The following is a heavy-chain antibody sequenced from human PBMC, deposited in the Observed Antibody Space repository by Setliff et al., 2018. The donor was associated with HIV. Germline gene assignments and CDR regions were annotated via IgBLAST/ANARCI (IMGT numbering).Heavy chain of an antibody. CDR1: GFTFSSYS. CDR3: ARGTGDTSGYYYYSEYFQN. J-gene: IGHJ1*01. Sequence: GGSLRLSCTGSGFTFSSYSMNWVRQAPGKGLEWVSYISSSSATMYYADSVKGRFTISRDNAKNSLYLQMNSLRAEDTAVYYCARGTGDTSGYYYYSEYFQNWGQGTLVTVSS. D-gene: IGHD3-22*01. CDR2: ISSSSATM. V-gene: IGHV3-48*01.